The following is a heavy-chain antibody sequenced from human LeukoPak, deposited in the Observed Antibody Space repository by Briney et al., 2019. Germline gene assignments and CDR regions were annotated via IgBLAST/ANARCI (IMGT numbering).Heavy chain of an antibody. V-gene: IGHV3-30*02. J-gene: IGHJ6*03. CDR3: ARDKWFREFHYYYYYMDV. D-gene: IGHD3-10*01. CDR1: GFTFSTYA. CDR2: IRFNGSVE. Sequence: GGSLRLSCAASGFTFSTYAMHWVRQAPGKGLEWVTFIRFNGSVEYYADSVKGRFTISRDNSKNTLYLQMNSLRAEDTAVYYCARDKWFREFHYYYYYMDVWGKGTTVTVSS.